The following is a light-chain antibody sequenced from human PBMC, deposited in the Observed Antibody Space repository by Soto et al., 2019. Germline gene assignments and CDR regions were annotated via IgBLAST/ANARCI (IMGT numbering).Light chain of an antibody. V-gene: IGKV1-39*01. CDR2: AAS. J-gene: IGKJ3*01. CDR3: QQIFSSPFT. Sequence: DIQMTQSPSSLSASVGDRVSITCRASQSIRSHLNWYQHKPGKAPKVLIYAASSLQGGVPSRFSGSGSGTDFTLTINLLQPEDFATYYCQQIFSSPFTFGPGTKVDVK. CDR1: QSIRSH.